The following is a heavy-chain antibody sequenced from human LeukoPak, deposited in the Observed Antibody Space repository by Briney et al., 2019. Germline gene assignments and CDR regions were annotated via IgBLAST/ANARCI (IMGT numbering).Heavy chain of an antibody. CDR1: GGSISSGGYY. Sequence: SETLSLTCTVSGGSISSGGYYWSWIRQPPGKGLEWIGYIYHSGSTYYNPSLKSRVTMSVDRSKNQFSLKLSSVTAADTAVYYCAGLGYCSSISCQAPYFDYWGQGTLVTVSS. CDR3: AGLGYCSSISCQAPYFDY. CDR2: IYHSGST. V-gene: IGHV4-30-2*01. D-gene: IGHD2-2*01. J-gene: IGHJ4*02.